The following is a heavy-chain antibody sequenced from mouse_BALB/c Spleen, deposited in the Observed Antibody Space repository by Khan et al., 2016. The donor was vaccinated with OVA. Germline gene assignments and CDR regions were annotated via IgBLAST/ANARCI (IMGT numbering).Heavy chain of an antibody. CDR3: ARNGVCNYYAYGGINY. Sequence: QVQLKQSGPGLVQPSQNLSITCTVSGFSLTNFGVHWIRQSPGKALEWLGVIWSGGSTDYNAAFISRLSITKDNSKSQIFFKMNSLQTDDTAIYYSARNGVCNYYAYGGINYWGQGTSVTVSS. CDR2: IWSGGST. V-gene: IGHV2-4-1*01. CDR1: GFSLTNFG. J-gene: IGHJ4*01. D-gene: IGHD1-2*01.